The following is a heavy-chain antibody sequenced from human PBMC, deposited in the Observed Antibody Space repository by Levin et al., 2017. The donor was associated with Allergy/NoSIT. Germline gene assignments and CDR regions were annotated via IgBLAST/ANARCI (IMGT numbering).Heavy chain of an antibody. J-gene: IGHJ4*02. CDR3: ARDTGMAIHDY. CDR2: IYNDGRT. Sequence: GGSLRLSCAAPGFAVSDNYMSWVRQAPGKGLEWVSIIYNDGRTYYTDSVKGRFTISKDTSENRLYLQMNSLRAEDTAVYYCARDTGMAIHDYWGQGTLVTVSS. CDR1: GFAVSDNY. V-gene: IGHV3-53*01. D-gene: IGHD5-18*01.